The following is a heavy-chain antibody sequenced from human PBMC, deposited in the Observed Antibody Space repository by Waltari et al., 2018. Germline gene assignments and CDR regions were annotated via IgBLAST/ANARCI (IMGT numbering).Heavy chain of an antibody. CDR3: ARTISAAGSEYMDV. CDR1: GCTLRNLD. CDR2: IIPIFDTV. D-gene: IGHD6-13*01. J-gene: IGHJ6*03. V-gene: IGHV1-69*01. Sequence: QVQLVQSGPEVKKPGSSVKVSCKISGCTLRNLDISWVRQAPGQGLEWMGGIIPIFDTVKYAEKLKGRVTITADASTGTAYMELNSLRSDDTAMYYCARTISAAGSEYMDVWGKGTTITVSS.